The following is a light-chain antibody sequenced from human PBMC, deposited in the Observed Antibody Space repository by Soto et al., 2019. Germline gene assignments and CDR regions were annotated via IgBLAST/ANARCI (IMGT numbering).Light chain of an antibody. CDR2: SSD. J-gene: IGLJ2*01. V-gene: IGLV1-44*01. Sequence: QSVLTQPLSVSGTPGQRVTISCSGGTSNIGINAVTWYQQLPRTAPKLLIYSSDQRPSGVPDRFSGSKSGTSASLAISGLQSEDEAEYFCAAWDDSLNGLVFGGGTKLTVL. CDR1: TSNIGINA. CDR3: AAWDDSLNGLV.